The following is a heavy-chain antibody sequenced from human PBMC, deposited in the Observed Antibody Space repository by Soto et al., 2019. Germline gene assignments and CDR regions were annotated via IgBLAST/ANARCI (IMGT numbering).Heavy chain of an antibody. J-gene: IGHJ5*02. CDR1: GYSFTTYG. Sequence: QVHLVQSGGGVKQPGASVIVSCKTSGYSFTTYGISWVRQAPGQGLEWMGWISVYSGATTYAHNFRDRVTMSTDTLTATAPLDLRNLTSDDTAVYYCARGGGVNAIWNPWGQGTLVIVSS. CDR2: ISVYSGAT. V-gene: IGHV1-18*01. D-gene: IGHD2-21*01. CDR3: ARGGGVNAIWNP.